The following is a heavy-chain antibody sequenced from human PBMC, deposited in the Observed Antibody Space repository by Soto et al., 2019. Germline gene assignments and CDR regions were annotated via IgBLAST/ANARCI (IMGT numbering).Heavy chain of an antibody. CDR2: INAGNGNT. J-gene: IGHJ3*02. CDR3: ARDRHYYGSGSWGAFDI. CDR1: GYTFTSYA. Sequence: ASVKVSCKASGYTFTSYAMHWVRQAPGQRLEWMGWINAGNGNTKYSQKFQGRVTITRDTSASTAYMELSSLRSEDTAVYYCARDRHYYGSGSWGAFDIWGQGTMVTVSS. V-gene: IGHV1-3*01. D-gene: IGHD3-10*01.